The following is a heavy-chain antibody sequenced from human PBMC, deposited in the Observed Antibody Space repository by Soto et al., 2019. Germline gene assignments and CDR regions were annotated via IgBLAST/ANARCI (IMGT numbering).Heavy chain of an antibody. CDR2: ISSSSSYI. CDR3: ARDQEQPTEYNWFDP. Sequence: PGGSLRLSCAASGFTFSSYSMNWVRQAPGKGLEWVSSISSSSSYIYYADSVKGRFTISRDNAKNSLYLQMNSLRAEDTAVYYCARDQEQPTEYNWFDPWGQGTLVTVSS. CDR1: GFTFSSYS. J-gene: IGHJ5*02. D-gene: IGHD4-17*01. V-gene: IGHV3-21*01.